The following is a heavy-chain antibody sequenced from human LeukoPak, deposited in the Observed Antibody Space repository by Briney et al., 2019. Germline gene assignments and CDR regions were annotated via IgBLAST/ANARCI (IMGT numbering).Heavy chain of an antibody. CDR1: GGSISSSNW. Sequence: SGTLSLTCAVSGGSISSSNWWSWVRQPPGKGLEWIGEIYHSGSTNYNPSLKSRVTISVDKSKDQFSLKLSSVTAADTAVYYCARDGGSSWSLFDYWGQGTLVTVSS. CDR3: ARDGGSSWSLFDY. J-gene: IGHJ4*02. V-gene: IGHV4-4*02. CDR2: IYHSGST. D-gene: IGHD6-13*01.